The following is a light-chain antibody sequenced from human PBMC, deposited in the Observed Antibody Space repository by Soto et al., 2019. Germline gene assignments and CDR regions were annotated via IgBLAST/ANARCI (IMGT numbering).Light chain of an antibody. J-gene: IGLJ1*01. CDR3: QSHDSSSLGV. CDR1: SSNIGAGYD. V-gene: IGLV1-40*01. CDR2: GNS. Sequence: QSVLTQPPSVSGAPGQRVTISCTGSSSNIGAGYDVHWYQQLPGTAPKLLIYGNSNRPSGVPDRFSGSKSGTSASLAITGLQAEDEADYYCQSHDSSSLGVFGTGTKLTVL.